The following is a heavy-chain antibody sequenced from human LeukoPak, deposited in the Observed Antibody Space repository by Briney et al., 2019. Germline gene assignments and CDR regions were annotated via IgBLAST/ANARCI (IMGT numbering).Heavy chain of an antibody. J-gene: IGHJ4*02. Sequence: GGSLRLSCAASGFTFSTYAMSWFRQAPGKGLEWVSTLTDSGVYTYYADSVKGRFTISRDNSENTLYLQMNGLRAGDTAVYYCAKGIVGATRNLDSWGQGTLVTVSS. CDR3: AKGIVGATRNLDS. CDR1: GFTFSTYA. V-gene: IGHV3-23*01. D-gene: IGHD1-26*01. CDR2: LTDSGVYT.